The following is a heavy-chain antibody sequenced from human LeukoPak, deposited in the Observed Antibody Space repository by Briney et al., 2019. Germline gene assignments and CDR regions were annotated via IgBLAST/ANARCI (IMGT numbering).Heavy chain of an antibody. CDR2: IYYSGDT. CDR3: ARDRIRFGELSYFDY. D-gene: IGHD3-10*01. Sequence: RPSETLSLTCTVSGGSIGSNRYYWGWICQPPGKGLEWIGNIYYSGDTSYNPSLKSRVTMSVNTPKNQFSLKLSSVTAADTAVYYCARDRIRFGELSYFDYWGQGSLVTVSP. J-gene: IGHJ4*02. V-gene: IGHV4-39*07. CDR1: GGSIGSNRYY.